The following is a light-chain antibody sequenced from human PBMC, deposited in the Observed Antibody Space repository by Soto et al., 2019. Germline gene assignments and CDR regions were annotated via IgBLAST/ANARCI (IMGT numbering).Light chain of an antibody. CDR2: EVN. Sequence: QSVLTQPPSASGSPGQSVTISCTGTSSDVGGNKFVSWYQQHPGKAPRLIIYEVNRRPSGVPDRFSGSKSGNTASLAISGLRSEDEADYYCTAWDDSLSGVLFGGGTKLTVL. V-gene: IGLV2-8*01. CDR1: SSDVGGNKF. CDR3: TAWDDSLSGVL. J-gene: IGLJ2*01.